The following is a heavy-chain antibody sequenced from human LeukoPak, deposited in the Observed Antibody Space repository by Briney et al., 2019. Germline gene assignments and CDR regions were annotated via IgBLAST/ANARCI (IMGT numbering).Heavy chain of an antibody. CDR3: ARDFGSGYSGYGGDY. CDR1: GFTFSSYS. Sequence: PGGSLRLSCAASGFTFSSYSMNWVRQAPGKGLEWVSSISSSSSYIYYADSVKGRFTISRDNAKKSLYLQMNSLRAEDTAVYYCARDFGSGYSGYGGDYWGQGTLVTVSS. D-gene: IGHD5-12*01. CDR2: ISSSSSYI. J-gene: IGHJ4*02. V-gene: IGHV3-21*01.